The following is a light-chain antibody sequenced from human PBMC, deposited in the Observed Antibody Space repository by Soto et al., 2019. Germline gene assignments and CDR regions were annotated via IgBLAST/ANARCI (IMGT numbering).Light chain of an antibody. V-gene: IGKV3-11*01. CDR2: DAS. CDR1: QTVSNF. CDR3: QQRYNWPLT. J-gene: IGKJ4*01. Sequence: ILLTQAPAPLSLSPGEGATLSCRASQTVSNFLAWHQQKPGQAPRLLIYDASKRATGIPARFSGSGSGTDFTLTISSLEPEDFAVYYCQQRYNWPLTFGGGTRWISN.